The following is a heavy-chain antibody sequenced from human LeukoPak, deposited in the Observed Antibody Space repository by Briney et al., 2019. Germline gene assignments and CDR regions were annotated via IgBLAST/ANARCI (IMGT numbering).Heavy chain of an antibody. J-gene: IGHJ4*02. V-gene: IGHV3-43*02. D-gene: IGHD6-19*01. CDR3: SKGRGSGWAGVDF. Sequence: PGGSLRLSCAASGFTFNDHVMYWVRQAPGKGLEWVSLISADGARTYYADSVKGRFTISRDNNKSSLYLQMNSLRTEDAALYYCSKGRGSGWAGVDFWGQGTLVTVSS. CDR2: ISADGART. CDR1: GFTFNDHV.